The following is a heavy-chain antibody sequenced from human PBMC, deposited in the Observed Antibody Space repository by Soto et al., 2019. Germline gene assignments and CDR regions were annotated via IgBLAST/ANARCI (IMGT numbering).Heavy chain of an antibody. CDR2: ISSSGSTI. Sequence: GGSLRLSCAASGLTFSSYEMNWVRQAPGKGLEWVSYISSSGSTIYYADSVKGRFTISRDNAKNSLYLQMNSLRAEDTAVYYCARGIGTTLLDYYYGMDVWGQGTTVTVSS. CDR1: GLTFSSYE. V-gene: IGHV3-48*03. D-gene: IGHD1-7*01. CDR3: ARGIGTTLLDYYYGMDV. J-gene: IGHJ6*02.